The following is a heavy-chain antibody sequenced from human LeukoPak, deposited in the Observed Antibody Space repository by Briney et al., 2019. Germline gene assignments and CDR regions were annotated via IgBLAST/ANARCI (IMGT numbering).Heavy chain of an antibody. CDR3: ARGDSSGWGLDY. J-gene: IGHJ4*02. CDR1: GFTFSICD. CDR2: IETAGDS. D-gene: IGHD6-19*01. Sequence: GGSLRLSCAASGFTFSICDMHWVRQVPGEGLEWVSVIETAGDSYYSDSVKGRFTIFRENAKNSLYLQMTSLRAGDTAVYYCARGDSSGWGLDYWGQGILVTVSS. V-gene: IGHV3-13*01.